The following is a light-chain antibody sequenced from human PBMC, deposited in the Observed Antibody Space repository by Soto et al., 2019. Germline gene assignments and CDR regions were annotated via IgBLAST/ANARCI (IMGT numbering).Light chain of an antibody. CDR2: GAS. CDR3: QQSYGFPLT. V-gene: IGKV1-39*01. Sequence: DIQMTQSPSSLSASGGDRITITCRASQAISIFLNWYQQKPGRAPKVLSYGASTLQSGVPSRFSGSGSGTEFTLTICSLQPEDFATYYCQQSYGFPLTFGGGTKVQI. CDR1: QAISIF. J-gene: IGKJ4*01.